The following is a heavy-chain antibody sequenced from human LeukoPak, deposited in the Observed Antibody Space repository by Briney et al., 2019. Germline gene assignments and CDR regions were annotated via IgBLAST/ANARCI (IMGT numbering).Heavy chain of an antibody. CDR1: GFTFSSYS. V-gene: IGHV3-21*01. CDR3: ARETPYVDGAFDI. Sequence: GGSLRLSCAASGFTFSSYSMNWVRQAPGKGLEWVSSISSSSSYIYYADSVKGRFTISRDNAKNSLYLQMNSLRAEDTAVYYCARETPYVDGAFDIWGQGTMVTVSS. D-gene: IGHD3-10*02. J-gene: IGHJ3*02. CDR2: ISSSSSYI.